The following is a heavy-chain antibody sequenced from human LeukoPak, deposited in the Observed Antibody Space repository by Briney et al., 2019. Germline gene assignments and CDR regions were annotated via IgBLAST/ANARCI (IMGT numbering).Heavy chain of an antibody. CDR1: GGTFSSYA. V-gene: IGHV1-69*01. D-gene: IGHD2-15*01. Sequence: SVKVSCKASGGTFSSYAISWVRQAPGQGLEWMGGIIPIFGTANYAQKFQGRVTITADESTSTAYMELSSLRSEDTAVYYCARDSGCSGGSCYSEPLTGYYGMDVWGKGTTVTASS. CDR2: IIPIFGTA. J-gene: IGHJ6*04. CDR3: ARDSGCSGGSCYSEPLTGYYGMDV.